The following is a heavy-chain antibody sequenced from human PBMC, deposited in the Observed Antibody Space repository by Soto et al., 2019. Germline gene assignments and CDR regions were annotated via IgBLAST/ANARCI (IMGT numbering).Heavy chain of an antibody. Sequence: EVQLVESGGGLVQPGGSLRLSCAASGFSFSSYWMHWVRQAPGEGLVWVSRINSDGSTRSYADSVKGQFTISRDNAKNTLFLQMNSLRAEDTAVYYCARVAYGAYHFDSWGQGTLVT. CDR2: INSDGSTR. CDR3: ARVAYGAYHFDS. D-gene: IGHD2-21*01. V-gene: IGHV3-74*01. J-gene: IGHJ4*02. CDR1: GFSFSSYW.